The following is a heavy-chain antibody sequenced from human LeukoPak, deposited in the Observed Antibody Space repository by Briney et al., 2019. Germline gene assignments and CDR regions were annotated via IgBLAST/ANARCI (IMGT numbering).Heavy chain of an antibody. CDR3: ARSDHWLAENWFDP. CDR1: GYTFTSYG. Sequence: GASVKVSCKTSGYTFTSYGISWVRQAPGQGLEWMGWISAYNGNTNYAQNLQGRVTMTTDTSTSTAYMELRSLRSDDTAVYLCARSDHWLAENWFDPWGQGTLVTVSS. V-gene: IGHV1-18*01. J-gene: IGHJ5*02. CDR2: ISAYNGNT. D-gene: IGHD6-19*01.